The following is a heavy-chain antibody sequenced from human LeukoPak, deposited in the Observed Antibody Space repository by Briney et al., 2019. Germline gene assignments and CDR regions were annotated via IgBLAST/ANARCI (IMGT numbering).Heavy chain of an antibody. CDR2: IYYSGSS. D-gene: IGHD5-12*01. CDR3: ARSLRGAYSAYATDY. V-gene: IGHV4-59*01. J-gene: IGHJ4*02. CDR1: GDPISSSY. Sequence: PSETLSLTCTVSGDPISSSYWSWIRQPPGKGLEWIGYIYYSGSSNYNPSLKSRVTISVDTSKNQFSLKLSSVTAADTAVYYCARSLRGAYSAYATDYWGQGTLVTVSS.